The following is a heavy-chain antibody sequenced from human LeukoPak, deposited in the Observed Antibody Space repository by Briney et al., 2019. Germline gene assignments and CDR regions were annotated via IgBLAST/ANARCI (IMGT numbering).Heavy chain of an antibody. Sequence: SVKVSCKASGYTFTSYGISWVRQAPGRGLEWMGWISAYNGNTNYAQKLQGRVTMTTDTSTSTAYMELRSLRSDDTAVYYCARPVAYCGGDCFFDYWGQGTLVTVSS. D-gene: IGHD2-21*02. CDR3: ARPVAYCGGDCFFDY. J-gene: IGHJ4*02. V-gene: IGHV1-18*01. CDR2: ISAYNGNT. CDR1: GYTFTSYG.